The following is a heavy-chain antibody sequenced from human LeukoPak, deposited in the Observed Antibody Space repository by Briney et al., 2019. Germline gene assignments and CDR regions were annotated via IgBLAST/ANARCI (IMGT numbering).Heavy chain of an antibody. V-gene: IGHV3-66*01. CDR2: IYSGGST. CDR3: ARDPVGAIGYGMDV. Sequence: GGSLRLSCAASGFTVSSNYMNWVRQAPGKGLEWVSVIYSGGSTIYADSVKGRFTISRDSSKNTLYLQMNSLRAEDTAVYYCARDPVGAIGYGMDVWGQGTTATVSS. CDR1: GFTVSSNY. D-gene: IGHD1-26*01. J-gene: IGHJ6*02.